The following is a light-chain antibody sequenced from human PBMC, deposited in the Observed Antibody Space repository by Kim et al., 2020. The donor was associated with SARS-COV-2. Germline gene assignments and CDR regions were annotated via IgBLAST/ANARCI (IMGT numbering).Light chain of an antibody. CDR1: SSDVGGYNY. Sequence: QSALTQPRSASGSPGQSVTISCTGTSSDVGGYNYVSWYQQHPGKAPKLMIYDVTERPSGVPDRFSGSKSGNKASLTISGLQAEDEADYYCCSYAGSPPYVFGTGTKVTVL. J-gene: IGLJ1*01. V-gene: IGLV2-11*01. CDR3: CSYAGSPPYV. CDR2: DVT.